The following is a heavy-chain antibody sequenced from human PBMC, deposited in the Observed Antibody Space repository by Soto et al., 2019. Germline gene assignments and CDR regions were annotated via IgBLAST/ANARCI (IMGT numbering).Heavy chain of an antibody. CDR1: GGSISSSSYY. V-gene: IGHV4-39*07. CDR2: IYYSGST. CDR3: ARVEPGYSSSWYIDNWFDP. J-gene: IGHJ5*02. Sequence: SETLSLTCTVSGGSISSSSYYWGWISQPPGKGLEWIGYIYYSGSTNYNPSLKSRVTISVDTSKNQFSLKLSSVTAADTAVYYCARVEPGYSSSWYIDNWFDPWGQGTLVTVSS. D-gene: IGHD6-13*01.